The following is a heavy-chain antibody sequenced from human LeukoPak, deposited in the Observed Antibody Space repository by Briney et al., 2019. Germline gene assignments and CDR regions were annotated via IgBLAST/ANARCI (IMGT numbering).Heavy chain of an antibody. CDR3: ARAPSYGGWFDP. V-gene: IGHV4-59*01. CDR1: GDSISSSY. Sequence: SENLSLTCTVSGDSISSSYWSWIRQTPGKGLEWIGYIYYSGSTNYNSSLKSRVTISVDTSKNRFSLRLTSVTAADTAVYYCARAPSYGGWFDPWGQGTLVTVSS. CDR2: IYYSGST. J-gene: IGHJ5*02. D-gene: IGHD3-10*01.